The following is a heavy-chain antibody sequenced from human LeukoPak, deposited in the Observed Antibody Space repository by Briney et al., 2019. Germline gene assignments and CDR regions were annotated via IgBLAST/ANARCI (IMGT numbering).Heavy chain of an antibody. Sequence: ASVKVSCKASGYTFTAYYMHWVRQAPGQGLEWMGWINPNSGGTNYAQKFQGRVTMTRDTSISTAYMELSRLRSDDTAVYYCARAIGDQLVYFDYWGQGTLVTVSS. CDR1: GYTFTAYY. J-gene: IGHJ4*02. D-gene: IGHD4-17*01. V-gene: IGHV1-2*02. CDR3: ARAIGDQLVYFDY. CDR2: INPNSGGT.